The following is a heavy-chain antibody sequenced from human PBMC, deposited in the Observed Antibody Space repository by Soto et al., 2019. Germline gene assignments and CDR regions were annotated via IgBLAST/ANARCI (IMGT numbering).Heavy chain of an antibody. D-gene: IGHD6-19*01. CDR1: GGTFSSYA. CDR3: ARGGSSSGWFDAFDI. Sequence: QVQLVQSGAEVKKPGSSVKVSCKASGGTFSSYAISWVRQAPGQGLEWMGGIIPIFGTANYAQKFQGSLTIPADESTSTAYMELSSLRSEDTAVYYCARGGSSSGWFDAFDIWGQGTMVTVSS. J-gene: IGHJ3*02. V-gene: IGHV1-69*12. CDR2: IIPIFGTA.